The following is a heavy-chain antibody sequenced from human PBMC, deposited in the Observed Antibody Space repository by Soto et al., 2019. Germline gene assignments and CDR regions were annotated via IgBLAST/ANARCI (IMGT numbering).Heavy chain of an antibody. CDR2: ISGSGGST. V-gene: IGHV3-23*01. J-gene: IGHJ6*03. D-gene: IGHD3-16*02. Sequence: GGSLRLSCAASGFTFSSYAMSWVRQAPGKGLEWVSAISGSGGSTYYADSVKGRFTISRDNSKNTLYLQMNSLRAEDTAVYYCASPGGIWGSYHYYYMDVWGKGTTVTVSS. CDR3: ASPGGIWGSYHYYYMDV. CDR1: GFTFSSYA.